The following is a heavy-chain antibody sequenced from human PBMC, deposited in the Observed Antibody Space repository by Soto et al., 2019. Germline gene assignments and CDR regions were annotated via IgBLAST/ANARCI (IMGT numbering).Heavy chain of an antibody. J-gene: IGHJ5*02. D-gene: IGHD6-13*01. CDR1: GGSISSGGYY. V-gene: IGHV4-31*03. Sequence: TLSLTCTVSGGSISSGGYYWIWIRHHPGKGLEWIGYIYYSGSTYYNPSLKSRVTISVDTSKNQFSLKLSSVTAADTAVYYCARGIAAAGFNWFDPWGQGTLVTVSS. CDR3: ARGIAAAGFNWFDP. CDR2: IYYSGST.